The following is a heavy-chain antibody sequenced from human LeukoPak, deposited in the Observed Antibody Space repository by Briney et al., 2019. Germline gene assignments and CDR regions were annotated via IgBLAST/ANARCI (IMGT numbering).Heavy chain of an antibody. Sequence: PGGSLRLSCAASGFTFSSYAMIWVCQAPGKGLEWVSGISGSGGVTHYADSVKGRFTISRDNSKNTLYLQMNSLRAEDTALYYCAKDFSVGSSGWYGAFDIWGQGTMVTVSS. D-gene: IGHD6-19*01. CDR1: GFTFSSYA. CDR2: ISGSGGVT. J-gene: IGHJ3*02. V-gene: IGHV3-23*01. CDR3: AKDFSVGSSGWYGAFDI.